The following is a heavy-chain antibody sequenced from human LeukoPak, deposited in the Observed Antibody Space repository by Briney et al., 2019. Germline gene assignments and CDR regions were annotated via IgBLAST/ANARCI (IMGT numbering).Heavy chain of an antibody. CDR1: GFPFSSYA. J-gene: IGHJ4*02. Sequence: SGGSLRLSCGASGFPFSSYAMSWVRQAPGKGLEWVSAITSGGSNTYYADSVKGRFTISRDNSKNTLYLQMNSLRAEDTAVYYCAKAPWGYCSSTSCYPFDFWGQGTLVTVSS. CDR2: ITSGGSNT. D-gene: IGHD2-2*01. CDR3: AKAPWGYCSSTSCYPFDF. V-gene: IGHV3-23*05.